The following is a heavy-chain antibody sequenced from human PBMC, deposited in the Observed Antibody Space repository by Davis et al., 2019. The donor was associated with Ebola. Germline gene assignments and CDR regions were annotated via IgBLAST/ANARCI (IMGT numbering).Heavy chain of an antibody. CDR2: INPNSGGT. Sequence: ASVTVSCKASGYTFTSYYMHWVRQAPGQGLEWMGQINPNSGGTKYAQKFQGRVTMTRDTSISTAFMEVSGLRSDDTAVFYCARNYRDFWGQGTLVTVSS. V-gene: IGHV1-2*06. CDR3: ARNYRDF. D-gene: IGHD1-14*01. J-gene: IGHJ4*02. CDR1: GYTFTSYY.